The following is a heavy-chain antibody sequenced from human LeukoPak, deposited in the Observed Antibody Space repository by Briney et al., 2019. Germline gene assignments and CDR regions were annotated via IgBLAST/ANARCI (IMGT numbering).Heavy chain of an antibody. D-gene: IGHD1-20*01. CDR1: GGTFSSYA. CDR2: IFPILGIA. V-gene: IGHV1-69*04. Sequence: ASVKVSCKASGGTFSSYAISWMRQAPGQGLEWMGRIFPILGIANYAQKFQGRVTITADKSTSTAYMELSSLRSEDTAVYYCARDSVGVNWNGGWFDPWGQGTLVTVSS. CDR3: ARDSVGVNWNGGWFDP. J-gene: IGHJ5*02.